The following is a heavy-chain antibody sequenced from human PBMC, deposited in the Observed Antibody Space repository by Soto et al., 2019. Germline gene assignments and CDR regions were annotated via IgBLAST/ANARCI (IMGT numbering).Heavy chain of an antibody. CDR2: IYSGGST. CDR1: GFTVSSNY. Sequence: EVQLVETGGGLIQPGGSLRLSCAASGFTVSSNYMSWVRQAPGKGLEWVSVIYSGGSTYYADSVKGRFTISRDNSKNTLYLQMNSLRADDTAVYYCASKFAEVQGGGFDYWGQGTLVTVSS. D-gene: IGHD3-10*01. J-gene: IGHJ4*02. V-gene: IGHV3-53*02. CDR3: ASKFAEVQGGGFDY.